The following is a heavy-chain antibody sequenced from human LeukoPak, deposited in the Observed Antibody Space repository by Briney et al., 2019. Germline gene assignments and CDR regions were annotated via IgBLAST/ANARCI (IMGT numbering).Heavy chain of an antibody. CDR2: INWNGGRI. CDR1: GFTFDDFD. Sequence: GSLRLSCGASGFTFDDFDMGWFRQVPGQGLKWVSGINWNGGRIIYADSVKGRFTISRDNAKNSLYLQMNSLRAEDTALYYCATYSFDRGYYFDYWGQGTLVTVSS. D-gene: IGHD3-22*01. CDR3: ATYSFDRGYYFDY. V-gene: IGHV3-20*04. J-gene: IGHJ4*02.